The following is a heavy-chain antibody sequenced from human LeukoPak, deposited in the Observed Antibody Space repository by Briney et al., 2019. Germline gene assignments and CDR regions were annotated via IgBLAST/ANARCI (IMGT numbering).Heavy chain of an antibody. CDR2: ISSSGSTI. J-gene: IGHJ4*02. CDR1: GFTFSSYE. V-gene: IGHV3-48*03. Sequence: AGGSLRLSCAASGFTFSSYEMNWVRQAPGKGLEWVSYISSSGSTIYYADSVKGRFTISRDNAKNSLYLQMNSLRAEDTAVYYCASLLGSGYSIDYWGQGTLVTVSS. CDR3: ASLLGSGYSIDY. D-gene: IGHD3-22*01.